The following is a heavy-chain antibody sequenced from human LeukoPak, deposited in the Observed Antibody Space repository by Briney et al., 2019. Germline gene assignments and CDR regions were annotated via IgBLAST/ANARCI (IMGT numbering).Heavy chain of an antibody. CDR2: INPSGGST. Sequence: ASVKVSCKASGYTFTSYYMHWVRQAPGQGLEWMGIINPSGGSTSYARKFQGRVTMTRDTSTSTVYMELSSLRSEDTAVYYCARERRYYYDSSGFPYCWGQGTLVTVSS. CDR1: GYTFTSYY. V-gene: IGHV1-46*01. D-gene: IGHD3-22*01. J-gene: IGHJ4*02. CDR3: ARERRYYYDSSGFPYC.